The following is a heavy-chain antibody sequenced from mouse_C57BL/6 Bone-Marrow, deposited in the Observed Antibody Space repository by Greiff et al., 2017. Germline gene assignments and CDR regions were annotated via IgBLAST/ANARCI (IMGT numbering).Heavy chain of an antibody. D-gene: IGHD2-1*01. CDR3: ARVYYGYYYAMDY. V-gene: IGHV1-77*01. CDR2: IGPGSGSP. CDR1: GYTFTDYY. Sequence: QVHVKQSGAELVKPGASVKISCKASGYTFTDYYINWVKQRPGQGLEWIGKIGPGSGSPYYNETFKGKATLTADKSSSTAYIQLSSLTSEDAAVYFCARVYYGYYYAMDYWGQGTSVTVSS. J-gene: IGHJ4*01.